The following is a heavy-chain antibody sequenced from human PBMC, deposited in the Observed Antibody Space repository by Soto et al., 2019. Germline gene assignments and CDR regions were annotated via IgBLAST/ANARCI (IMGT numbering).Heavy chain of an antibody. D-gene: IGHD1-26*01. V-gene: IGHV1-2*02. CDR1: GYTFTGYY. CDR2: INPHSGGT. CDR3: ARVWHSGNYYGFEI. Sequence: ASVKVSCKASGYTFTGYYMHWERHAPGQGLEWMGWINPHSGGTNYAQKFQGSVTMTRDTSISTAYVELSRLRSDDTAVYYCARVWHSGNYYGFEIWGQGTMVTVS. J-gene: IGHJ3*02.